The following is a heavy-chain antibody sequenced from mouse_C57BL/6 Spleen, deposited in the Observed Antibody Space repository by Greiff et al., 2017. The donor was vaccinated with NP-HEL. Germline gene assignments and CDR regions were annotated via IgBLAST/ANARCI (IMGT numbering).Heavy chain of an antibody. CDR1: GYSITSGYY. Sequence: EVQLQQSGPGLVKPSQSLSLTCSVTGYSITSGYYWNWIRQFPGNKLEWMGYISYDGSNNYNPSLKNRISITRDTSKNQFFLKLNSVTTEDTATYYCAREEDLYYFDYWGQGTTLTVSS. CDR2: ISYDGSN. CDR3: AREEDLYYFDY. V-gene: IGHV3-6*01. J-gene: IGHJ2*01.